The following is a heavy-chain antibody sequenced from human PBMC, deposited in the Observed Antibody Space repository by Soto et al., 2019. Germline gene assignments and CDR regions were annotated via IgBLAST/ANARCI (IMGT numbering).Heavy chain of an antibody. CDR3: ARSLRQQLGLYWFDP. Sequence: QVQLQESGPGLVKPSGTLSLTCAVSGGSISSSNWWSWVRQPPGKGLEWIGEIYHSGRTNYNPSLNSRVTISVDKSKIHVSLKVRSVTVANTAVYYCARSLRQQLGLYWFDPWCQGTLVTVSS. CDR2: IYHSGRT. J-gene: IGHJ5*02. CDR1: GGSISSSNW. D-gene: IGHD6-13*01. V-gene: IGHV4-4*02.